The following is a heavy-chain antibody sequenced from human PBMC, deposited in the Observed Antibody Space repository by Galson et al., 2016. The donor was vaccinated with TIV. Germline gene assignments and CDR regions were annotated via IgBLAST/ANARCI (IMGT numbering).Heavy chain of an antibody. V-gene: IGHV1-3*01. CDR3: ARTPYRGGDCYKYDY. D-gene: IGHD2-21*01. CDR1: GYTFTHHA. CDR2: INAGNGYT. J-gene: IGHJ4*02. Sequence: SVKVSCKASGYTFTHHALHWVRQAPGQSLEWMGCINAGNGYTKYSQMFQGRVTITRDTSASTAYMELRSLSSEDTAVYYCARTPYRGGDCYKYDYWGQGTLVTVSS.